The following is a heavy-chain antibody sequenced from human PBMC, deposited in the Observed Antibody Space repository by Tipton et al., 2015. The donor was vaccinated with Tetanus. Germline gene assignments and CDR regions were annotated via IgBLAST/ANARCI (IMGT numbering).Heavy chain of an antibody. CDR2: IYYSGST. D-gene: IGHD3-10*01. V-gene: IGHV4-39*01. J-gene: IGHJ5*02. CDR3: ARADITMVRGVMSWFDP. Sequence: LRLSCTVSGGSISSSSYYWGWIRQPPGKGLEWIGSIYYSGSTYYNPSLKSRVTISVDTSKNQFSLKLSSVTAADTAVYYCARADITMVRGVMSWFDPWGQGTLVTVSS. CDR1: GGSISSSSYY.